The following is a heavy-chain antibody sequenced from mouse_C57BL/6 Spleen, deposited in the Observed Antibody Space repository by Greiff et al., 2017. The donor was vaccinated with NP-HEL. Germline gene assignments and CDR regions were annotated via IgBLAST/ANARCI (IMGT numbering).Heavy chain of an antibody. CDR3: ARDYGSSYGYFDV. CDR2: ISNGGGST. J-gene: IGHJ1*03. CDR1: GFTFSDYY. Sequence: EVQLVESGGGLVQPGGSLKLSCAASGFTFSDYYMYWVRQTPEKRLEWVAYISNGGGSTYYPDTVKGRFTISRDNAKNTLYLQMSRLKSEDTAMYYCARDYGSSYGYFDVWGTGTTVTVSS. D-gene: IGHD1-1*01. V-gene: IGHV5-12*01.